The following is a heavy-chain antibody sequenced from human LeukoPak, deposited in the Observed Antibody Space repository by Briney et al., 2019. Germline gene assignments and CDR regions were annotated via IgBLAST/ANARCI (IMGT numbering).Heavy chain of an antibody. D-gene: IGHD2-2*02. CDR3: ARPANTVTEFDY. CDR1: GFTFSSYS. CDR2: ISSSSSYI. V-gene: IGHV3-21*01. Sequence: PGGSLRLSCAASGFTFSSYSMNWVRQAPGKGLEWVSSISSSSSYIYYADSVKGRFTISRDNAKNSLYLQMNSLRAEDTAVYYCARPANTVTEFDYWGQGTLVTVSS. J-gene: IGHJ4*02.